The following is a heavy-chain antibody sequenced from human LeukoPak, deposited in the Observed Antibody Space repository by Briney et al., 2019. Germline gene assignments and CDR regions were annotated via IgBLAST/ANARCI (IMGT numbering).Heavy chain of an antibody. V-gene: IGHV1-8*03. CDR1: GYTFTSYD. D-gene: IGHD2-2*01. J-gene: IGHJ4*02. Sequence: GASVKVSCMASGYTFTSYDINWVRQATGQGLEWMGWMNPNSGNTGYAQKFQGRVTITRNTSISTAYMELSSLRSEDTAVYYCARGYRLLGLYQLPPYYFDYWGQGTLVTVSS. CDR3: ARGYRLLGLYQLPPYYFDY. CDR2: MNPNSGNT.